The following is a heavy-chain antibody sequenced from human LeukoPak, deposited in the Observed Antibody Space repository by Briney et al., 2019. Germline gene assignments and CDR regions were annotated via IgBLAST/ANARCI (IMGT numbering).Heavy chain of an antibody. CDR3: ARDGTVAARLYYYYYYMDV. V-gene: IGHV1-69*01. D-gene: IGHD6-6*01. CDR2: IIPIFGTA. J-gene: IGHJ6*03. CDR1: GGTFSNYA. Sequence: SVKVSCKASGGTFSNYAISWVRQAPGQGLEWMGGIIPIFGTANYAQKFQGRVTITADESTSTAYMELSSLRSEDTAVYYCARDGTVAARLYYYYYYMDVWGKGTTVTVSS.